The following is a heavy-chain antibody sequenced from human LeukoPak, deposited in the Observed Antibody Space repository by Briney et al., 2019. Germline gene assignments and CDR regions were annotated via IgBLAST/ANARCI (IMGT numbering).Heavy chain of an antibody. V-gene: IGHV3-74*01. CDR3: ARDRLTYYNSGLIWFDP. J-gene: IGHJ5*02. D-gene: IGHD3-10*01. CDR1: GFNFNDFW. CDR2: ISSDGTTR. Sequence: GGSLRLSCDASGFNFNDFWMHWVRQTPGKGLVWVARISSDGTTRKYADSVKYRFTASRDNAKNTVYLQMNSLTADDTGVYFCARDRLTYYNSGLIWFDPRGQGTLVTVSS.